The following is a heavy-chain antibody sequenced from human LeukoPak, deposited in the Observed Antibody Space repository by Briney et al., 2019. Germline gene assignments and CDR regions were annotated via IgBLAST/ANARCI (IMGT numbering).Heavy chain of an antibody. Sequence: GGSLRLSCAASGFTVSSNYMSWLRQAPGRGLEWVSVIYSGGSTYYADSVKGRFTISRDNSKNTLFLQMNSLRGGDTAVYYCARGTVTMVDYGGQGTLVTVSS. V-gene: IGHV3-66*01. J-gene: IGHJ4*02. CDR3: ARGTVTMVDY. CDR2: IYSGGST. D-gene: IGHD3-10*01. CDR1: GFTVSSNY.